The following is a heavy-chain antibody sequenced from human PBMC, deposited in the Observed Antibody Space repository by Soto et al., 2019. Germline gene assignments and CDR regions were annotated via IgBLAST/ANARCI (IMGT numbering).Heavy chain of an antibody. D-gene: IGHD1-7*01. J-gene: IGHJ6*03. CDR2: MNPNSGNT. Sequence: QVQLMQSGAEVKKPGASVKVSCKASGYTFTSYDINWVRQATGQGLEWMGWMNPNSGNTGYAQKFQGRVTMTRNTSISTAYMELSSLRSEDTAVYYCATSHYYYYYMDVWGKGTTVTVSS. V-gene: IGHV1-8*01. CDR1: GYTFTSYD. CDR3: ATSHYYYYYMDV.